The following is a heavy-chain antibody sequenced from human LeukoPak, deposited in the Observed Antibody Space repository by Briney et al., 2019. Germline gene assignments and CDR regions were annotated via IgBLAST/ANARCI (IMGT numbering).Heavy chain of an antibody. D-gene: IGHD2-2*01. V-gene: IGHV3-15*07. CDR3: ARGPAAPSNWFDP. J-gene: IGHJ5*02. CDR2: VKSKTDGGTT. CDR1: DFTFTNAW. Sequence: GGSLRLSCAASDFTFTNAWMNWVRLVPGKGLEWVGRVKSKTDGGTTDYAAPVKGRFTISRDDSRNTLYLQMNSLKTEDTAVYYCARGPAAPSNWFDPWGQGTLVTVSS.